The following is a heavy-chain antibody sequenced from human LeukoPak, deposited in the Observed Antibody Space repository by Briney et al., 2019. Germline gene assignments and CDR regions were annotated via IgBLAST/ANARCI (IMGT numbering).Heavy chain of an antibody. CDR1: GFTFSSYG. CDR2: IKKDGSER. Sequence: PGRSLRLSCAASGFTFSSYGMHWVRQAPGKGLEWVANIKKDGSERYFVDSVKGRFTISRDNAKTSLYLQMISLRADDTAVYYCARESGAGPFDYWGQGTLVTVSS. J-gene: IGHJ4*02. D-gene: IGHD3-10*01. CDR3: ARESGAGPFDY. V-gene: IGHV3-7*01.